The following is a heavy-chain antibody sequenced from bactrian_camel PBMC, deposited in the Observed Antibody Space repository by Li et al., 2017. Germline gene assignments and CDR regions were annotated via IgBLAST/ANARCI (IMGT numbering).Heavy chain of an antibody. Sequence: HVQLVESGGGSVQAGGSLRLSCHISGYTSGRYYIAWFRQTTGKEREAVADIDRSGFSMYANSVKGRFTISKDNTKNTLYLEMNSLEPDDSAMYFCAAYLAVSRCHASLEASLYTEWGQGTQVTVS. CDR1: GYTSGRYY. J-gene: IGHJ4*01. D-gene: IGHD3*01. CDR2: IDRSGFS. V-gene: IGHV3S55*01. CDR3: AAYLAVSRCHASLEASLYTE.